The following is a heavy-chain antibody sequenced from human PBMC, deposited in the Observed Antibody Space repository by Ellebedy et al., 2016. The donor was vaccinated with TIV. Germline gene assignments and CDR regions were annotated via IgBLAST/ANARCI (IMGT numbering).Heavy chain of an antibody. D-gene: IGHD2-2*01. Sequence: GESLKISXTASGFTFSNYGLHWVRQAPGKGLEWVAFISYDGNEKNYADSVKGRFTISRDNSKDTLYVEMNSLGTEDTAVYYCAKDLEGYCKSSSCYEFENWGQGTLVTVSS. CDR2: ISYDGNEK. J-gene: IGHJ4*02. CDR1: GFTFSNYG. CDR3: AKDLEGYCKSSSCYEFEN. V-gene: IGHV3-30*18.